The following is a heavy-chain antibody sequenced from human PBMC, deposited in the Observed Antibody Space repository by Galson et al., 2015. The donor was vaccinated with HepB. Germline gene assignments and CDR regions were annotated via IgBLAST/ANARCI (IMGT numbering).Heavy chain of an antibody. CDR1: GYIFSGYY. D-gene: IGHD6-19*01. CDR3: AREYTEQSLGNDY. V-gene: IGHV1-2*02. CDR2: INPNSGDR. Sequence: SVKVSCKASGYIFSGYYMHWVRQAPGQGLEWMGWINPNSGDRKYAQKFQGRVTMTRDTSIRTAYMELSRLRSDDTAVYYCAREYTEQSLGNDYWGQGTLVTVSS. J-gene: IGHJ4*02.